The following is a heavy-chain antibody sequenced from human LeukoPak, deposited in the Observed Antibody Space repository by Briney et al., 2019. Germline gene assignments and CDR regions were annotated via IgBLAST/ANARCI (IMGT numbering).Heavy chain of an antibody. V-gene: IGHV4-59*05. Sequence: PSETLSLTCTVSGASMSNYYWSWIRQPPGKGLEWIGSIYYGGSTYYNPSLKSRVTISVDTSMNQFSLKLSFVTTADTAVYYCARALGYCSGGSCTRGYNWFDPWGQGTLVTVPS. CDR1: GASMSNYY. J-gene: IGHJ5*02. D-gene: IGHD2-15*01. CDR2: IYYGGST. CDR3: ARALGYCSGGSCTRGYNWFDP.